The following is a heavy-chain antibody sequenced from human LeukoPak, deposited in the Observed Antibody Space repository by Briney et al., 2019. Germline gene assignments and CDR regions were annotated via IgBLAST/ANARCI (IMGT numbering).Heavy chain of an antibody. CDR3: AKAVNYYDSFHSSDY. J-gene: IGHJ4*02. Sequence: PGGSLRLSCAASGFTFSSYAMSWVRQAPGKGLEWVSAISGSGGSTYYADSVKGRFTISRDNSKNTLYLQMNSLRAEDTAVYYCAKAVNYYDSFHSSDYWGQGTLVTVSS. V-gene: IGHV3-23*01. CDR1: GFTFSSYA. D-gene: IGHD3-22*01. CDR2: ISGSGGST.